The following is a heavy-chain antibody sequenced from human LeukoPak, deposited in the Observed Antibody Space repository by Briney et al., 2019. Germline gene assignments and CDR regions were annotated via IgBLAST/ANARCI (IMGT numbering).Heavy chain of an antibody. D-gene: IGHD6-13*01. CDR3: ARVRISSSWYEGNNWFDP. Sequence: SETLSLTCTVPGGSISSSSYYWGWIRQPPGKGLEWVGSIYYSGSTYYNPSLKSRVTISVDTSKNQFSLKLSSVTAADTAVYYCARVRISSSWYEGNNWFDPWGQGTLVTVSS. CDR2: IYYSGST. V-gene: IGHV4-39*07. CDR1: GGSISSSSYY. J-gene: IGHJ5*02.